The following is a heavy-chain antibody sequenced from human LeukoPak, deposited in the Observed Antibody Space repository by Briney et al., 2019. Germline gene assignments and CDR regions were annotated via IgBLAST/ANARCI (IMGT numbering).Heavy chain of an antibody. D-gene: IGHD6-13*01. J-gene: IGHJ6*02. CDR3: ARERAAAGTGVYYYGMDV. Sequence: ASVKVSCKASGYTFTGYYMHWVRQAPGQGLEWMGWINPNSGGTNYAQKFQGRVTMTRDTSISTVYMELSSLRSEDTAVYYCARERAAAGTGVYYYGMDVWGQGTTVTVSS. CDR2: INPNSGGT. CDR1: GYTFTGYY. V-gene: IGHV1-2*02.